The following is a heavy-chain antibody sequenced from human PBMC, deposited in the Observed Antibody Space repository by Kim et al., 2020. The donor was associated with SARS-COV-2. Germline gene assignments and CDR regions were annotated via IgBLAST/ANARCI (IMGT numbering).Heavy chain of an antibody. CDR1: GGSISSGGYY. CDR2: IDYSGST. CDR3: ARAWQGWFDP. J-gene: IGHJ5*02. Sequence: SETLSLTCTVSGGSISSGGYYWSRIRQHPGQGREWIGYIDYSGSTYYNPSLKRRVTIAVATSKNHVSLKLRSVTAADTAVYYCARAWQGWFDPLGKGTLVTVSS. V-gene: IGHV4-31*03.